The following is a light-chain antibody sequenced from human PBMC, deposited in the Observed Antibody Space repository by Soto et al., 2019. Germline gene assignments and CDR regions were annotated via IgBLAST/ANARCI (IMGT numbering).Light chain of an antibody. CDR1: QSVSGD. CDR3: HQYNKWPYT. Sequence: EVVITQSPGTLSVSPGERATLSCRASQSVSGDLAWYQHKPGQAPRLLIYAASTRATGIPARFSGSGSGTEFTLTIGSLQSEDFAIYYCHQYNKWPYTFGPGTKVDI. V-gene: IGKV3-15*01. J-gene: IGKJ3*01. CDR2: AAS.